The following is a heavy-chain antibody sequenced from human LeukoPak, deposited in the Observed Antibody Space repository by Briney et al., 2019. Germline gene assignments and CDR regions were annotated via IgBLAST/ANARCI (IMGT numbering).Heavy chain of an antibody. CDR1: GYTFTSYA. J-gene: IGHJ3*02. CDR3: AREDPIGAAFDI. CDR2: INAGNGNT. V-gene: IGHV1-3*01. Sequence: ASVKVSCKASGYTFTSYAMHWVRQAPGQRLEWMGWINAGNGNTKYSQKFQGRVTITRDTSASTAYMELSSLRSEDTAVYYCAREDPIGAAFDIWGQGTMVTVSS.